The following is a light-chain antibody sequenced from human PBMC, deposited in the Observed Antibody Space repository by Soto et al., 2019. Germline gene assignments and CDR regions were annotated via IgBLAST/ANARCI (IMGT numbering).Light chain of an antibody. CDR2: EVS. CDR1: SSDVGGYNY. V-gene: IGLV2-14*01. Sequence: QSALTQPAAVSGSPGQSLTSSCTGTSSDVGGYNYVSWYQQHPGKAPKLMIYEVSNRPSGVSNRLSGSKSGNTASRTISGHQTEDEADYSCSSYTSSSTRVFGGGTKLPVL. CDR3: SSYTSSSTRV. J-gene: IGLJ2*01.